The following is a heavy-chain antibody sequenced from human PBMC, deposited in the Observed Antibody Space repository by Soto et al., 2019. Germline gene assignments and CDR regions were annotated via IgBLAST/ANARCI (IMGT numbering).Heavy chain of an antibody. CDR2: IWFDGTNK. CDR3: ARDLTSCSSSSCSPYYGMDV. Sequence: PGGSLRLSCAASGFTFSDYGIHWVRQAPGKGLDWVAVIWFDGTNKYYADSVKGRFSISRDNSKNTYLQMNSLRAEDTAVYYCARDLTSCSSSSCSPYYGMDVWGQGTTVTVSS. D-gene: IGHD2-2*01. V-gene: IGHV3-33*01. J-gene: IGHJ6*02. CDR1: GFTFSDYG.